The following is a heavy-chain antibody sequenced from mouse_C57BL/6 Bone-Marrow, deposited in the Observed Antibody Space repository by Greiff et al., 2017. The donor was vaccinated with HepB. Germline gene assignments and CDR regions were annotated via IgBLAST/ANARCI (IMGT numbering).Heavy chain of an antibody. CDR2: IDPSDSYT. CDR3: EREGGVVAHFDY. D-gene: IGHD1-1*01. V-gene: IGHV1-69*01. J-gene: IGHJ2*01. CDR1: GYTFTSYW. Sequence: QVQLQQPGAELVMPGASVKLSCKASGYTFTSYWMHWVKQRPGQGLEWIGEIDPSDSYTNYNQKFKGKSTLTVDKSSSTAYMQLSSLTSEDSAVYYCEREGGVVAHFDYWGQGTTLTVSS.